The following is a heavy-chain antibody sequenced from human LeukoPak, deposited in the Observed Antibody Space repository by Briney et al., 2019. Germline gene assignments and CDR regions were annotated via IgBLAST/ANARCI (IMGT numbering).Heavy chain of an antibody. V-gene: IGHV3-23*01. CDR3: ARAPADCSSTSCYPVYFDY. D-gene: IGHD2-2*01. CDR1: GFTFSSYA. Sequence: GGSLRLSCAASGFTFSSYAMSWVRQAPGKGLEWVSAISGSGGSTYYVDSVKGRFTISRDNSKNTLYLQMNSLRAEDTAVYYCARAPADCSSTSCYPVYFDYWGQGTLVTVSS. CDR2: ISGSGGST. J-gene: IGHJ4*02.